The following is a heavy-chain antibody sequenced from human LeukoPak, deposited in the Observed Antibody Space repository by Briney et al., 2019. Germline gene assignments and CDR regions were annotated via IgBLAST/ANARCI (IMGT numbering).Heavy chain of an antibody. CDR3: ARGPSVNYYMDV. CDR1: GGTLNRYA. CDR2: VIVTFGAT. Sequence: GSSVKVSCKASGGTLNRYAINWVRQAPGQGLEWMGRVIVTFGATKYAQKLQGRVTISADTSTNTAYMDLTSLGSEDTAVYYCARGPSVNYYMDVWGKGTTVIVSS. J-gene: IGHJ6*03. V-gene: IGHV1-69*06.